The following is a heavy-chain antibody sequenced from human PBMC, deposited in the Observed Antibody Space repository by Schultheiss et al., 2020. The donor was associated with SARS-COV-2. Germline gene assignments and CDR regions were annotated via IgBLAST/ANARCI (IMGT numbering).Heavy chain of an antibody. Sequence: SQTLSLTCAVYGGSFRGYYWSWIRQPPGKGLEWIGEINHSGSTNYNQSIKSRVTISVDTYKNQFSLKLRSVTAADTAVYYFARGAGGYCSGGSCYSYHYYGMDVWGQGTTVTVSS. J-gene: IGHJ6*02. CDR1: GGSFRGYY. CDR3: ARGAGGYCSGGSCYSYHYYGMDV. D-gene: IGHD2-15*01. CDR2: INHSGST. V-gene: IGHV4-34*01.